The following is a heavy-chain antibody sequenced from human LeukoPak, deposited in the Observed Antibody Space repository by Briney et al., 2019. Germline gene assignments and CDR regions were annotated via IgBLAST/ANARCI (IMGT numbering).Heavy chain of an antibody. V-gene: IGHV3-7*01. D-gene: IGHD5-12*01. J-gene: IGHJ6*02. CDR1: GFSFNTYW. CDR2: IRPDGSEQ. Sequence: GGSLRLSCEASGFSFNTYWMIWARQAPGKGLEWVADIRPDGSEQYYLGSVKGRFTISRDNAKDSLYLEMNSLRPEDRAVYYCARSGNLDVYGLDVWGQGTTVTVFS. CDR3: ARSGNLDVYGLDV.